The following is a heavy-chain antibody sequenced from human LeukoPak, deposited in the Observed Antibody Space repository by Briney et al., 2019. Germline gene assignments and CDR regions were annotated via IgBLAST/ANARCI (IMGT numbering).Heavy chain of an antibody. D-gene: IGHD6-19*01. J-gene: IGHJ4*02. V-gene: IGHV5-51*01. CDR2: IYPGDSDT. CDR1: GYSFTNYW. CDR3: ARRDSGWSLFDY. Sequence: GESLKISCKGSGYSFTNYWIGWVRRMPGKGLEWMGIIYPGDSDTRYNPSFQGQVTISADKFISTAYLRWTSLKASDTAMYYCARRDSGWSLFDYWGQGTRITVSS.